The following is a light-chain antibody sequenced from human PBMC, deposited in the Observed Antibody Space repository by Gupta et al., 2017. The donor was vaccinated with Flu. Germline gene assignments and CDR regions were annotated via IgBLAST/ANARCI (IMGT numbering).Light chain of an antibody. Sequence: VKLTCTLGSGNSSYANGWHRQQPEKGPRYLMKLNSDGSHSKGDGIPDRFSGSSSGAERYLTISSLQSEDEADYYCQTWGTGFWVFGGGTKLTVL. CDR1: SGNSSYA. J-gene: IGLJ3*02. V-gene: IGLV4-69*01. CDR3: QTWGTGFWV. CDR2: LNSDGSH.